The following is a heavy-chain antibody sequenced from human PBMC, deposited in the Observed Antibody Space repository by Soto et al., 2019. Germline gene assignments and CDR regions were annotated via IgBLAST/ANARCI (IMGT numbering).Heavy chain of an antibody. CDR3: FVVVVI. CDR2: INPSGGST. CDR1: GYTFTSYY. Sequence: QVQLVQSGAEVKKPGASVKVSCKASGYTFTSYYIHWVRQAPGQGLEWMGIINPSGGSTSYAQKFQGRVTMNRDTTTSTFYMELSSLSSEDTAVYYCFVVVVIWGQGTTVTVSS. J-gene: IGHJ4*02. V-gene: IGHV1-46*01. D-gene: IGHD3-22*01.